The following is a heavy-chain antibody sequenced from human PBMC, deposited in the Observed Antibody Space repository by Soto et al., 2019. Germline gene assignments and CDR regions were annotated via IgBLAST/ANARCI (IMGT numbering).Heavy chain of an antibody. CDR3: ARDKGRQQLGGNYYYITDI. D-gene: IGHD3-3*02. V-gene: IGHV1-69*12. CDR1: GGTFSSSA. Sequence: QVQLVQSGAEVKKPGSSVKVSCKASGGTFSSSAFSWVRQAPGQGLEWMGGIIPLFRTPDYGQRFQGRVTITADASAGTVYMELRGLRSEDTAVYFCARDKGRQQLGGNYYYITDIWGQGTTVTVSS. CDR2: IIPLFRTP. J-gene: IGHJ6*02.